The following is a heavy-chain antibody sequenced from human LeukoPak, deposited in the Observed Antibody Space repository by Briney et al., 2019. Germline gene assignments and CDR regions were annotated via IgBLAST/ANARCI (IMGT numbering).Heavy chain of an antibody. Sequence: PSETLSLTCTVSGGSISSSSYYWGWIRQPPGKGLEWIGSIYYSGSTNYNPSLKSRVTISVDTSKNQFSLKLSSVTAADTAVYYCARDMVYSSSLGAFDIWGQGTMVTVSS. D-gene: IGHD6-6*01. CDR2: IYYSGST. J-gene: IGHJ3*02. CDR3: ARDMVYSSSLGAFDI. CDR1: GGSISSSSYY. V-gene: IGHV4-39*07.